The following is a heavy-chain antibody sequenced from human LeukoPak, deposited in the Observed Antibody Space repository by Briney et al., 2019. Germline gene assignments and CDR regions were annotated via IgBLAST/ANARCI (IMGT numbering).Heavy chain of an antibody. CDR1: GYTFTSYG. V-gene: IGHV1-18*01. CDR3: ARTGIQLWLSPDFDY. CDR2: ISAYNGNT. Sequence: ASVKVSCKASGYTFTSYGISWVRQAAGQGLEWMGWISAYNGNTNYAQKLQGRVTMTTDTSTSTAYMELRSLRSDDTAVYYCARTGIQLWLSPDFDYWGQGTLVTVSS. D-gene: IGHD5-18*01. J-gene: IGHJ4*02.